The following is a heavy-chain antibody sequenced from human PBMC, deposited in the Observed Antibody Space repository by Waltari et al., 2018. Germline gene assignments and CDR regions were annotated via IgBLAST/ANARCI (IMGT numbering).Heavy chain of an antibody. Sequence: QVQLQESGPGLVKPSETLSLTCAVSGYSISSGYYWGWIRQPPGKGLEWIGSIYHSGGTYDNPSPNSRVTRSVDTSKNQLSLKLSSVTAADTAVYYCARDTDVVVPAAIPYYYYYGMDVWGQGTTVTVSS. J-gene: IGHJ6*02. CDR2: IYHSGGT. CDR1: GYSISSGYY. CDR3: ARDTDVVVPAAIPYYYYYGMDV. D-gene: IGHD2-2*01. V-gene: IGHV4-38-2*02.